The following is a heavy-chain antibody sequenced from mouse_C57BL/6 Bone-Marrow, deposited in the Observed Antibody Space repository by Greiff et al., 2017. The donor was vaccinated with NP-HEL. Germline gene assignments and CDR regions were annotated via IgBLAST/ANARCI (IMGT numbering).Heavy chain of an antibody. CDR3: GKGYYGRGYFDY. J-gene: IGHJ2*01. Sequence: VQLQQSGAELASPGASVTLSCKASGYTFTDHIMNWVKKRPGQGLEWIGRIYPVSGETKYNQKFMGQATFSGDRSSSTVYMVLNSLTSEDPAVDYCGKGYYGRGYFDYWGQGTTLTVSS. CDR1: GYTFTDHI. V-gene: IGHV1-11*01. D-gene: IGHD1-1*01. CDR2: IYPVSGET.